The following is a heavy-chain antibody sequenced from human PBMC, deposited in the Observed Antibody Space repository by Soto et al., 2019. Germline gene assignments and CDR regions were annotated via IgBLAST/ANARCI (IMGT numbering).Heavy chain of an antibody. CDR3: TRDTIGRVTAYYYGMDV. V-gene: IGHV3-49*03. J-gene: IGHJ6*02. CDR1: GFTFGDYA. D-gene: IGHD3-9*01. CDR2: IRSKAYGGTT. Sequence: SGGSLRLSCTASGFTFGDYAMSWFRQAPGKGLEWVGFIRSKAYGGTTEYAASVKGRFTISRDDSKSIAYLQMNSLKTEDTAVYYCTRDTIGRVTAYYYGMDVWGQGTTVTVSS.